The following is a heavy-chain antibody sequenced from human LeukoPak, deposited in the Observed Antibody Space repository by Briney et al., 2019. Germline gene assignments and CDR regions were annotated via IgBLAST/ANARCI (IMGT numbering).Heavy chain of an antibody. V-gene: IGHV1-69*05. CDR2: IIPIFGTA. Sequence: PLASVKVSCKASGGTFSSYAISWVRQAPGQGLEWMGGIIPIFGTANYAQKFQGRVTITTDESTSTAYMELSSLRSEDTAVYYCARASVRISERMPLDYWGQGTLVTVSS. CDR1: GGTFSSYA. J-gene: IGHJ4*02. CDR3: ARASVRISERMPLDY. D-gene: IGHD2-15*01.